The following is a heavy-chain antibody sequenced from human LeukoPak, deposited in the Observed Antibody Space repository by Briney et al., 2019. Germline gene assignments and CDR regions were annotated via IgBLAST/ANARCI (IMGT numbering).Heavy chain of an antibody. Sequence: GGSLRLSCAASGFTFSSYGMHWVRQAPGKGLEWVAFIRHDGSNKYYADSVKGRFTISRDNSKNTLYLQMNSLRAEDTAVYYCAYYYDSSGDYWGQGTLVTVSS. J-gene: IGHJ4*02. V-gene: IGHV3-30*02. CDR2: IRHDGSNK. CDR3: AYYYDSSGDY. D-gene: IGHD3-22*01. CDR1: GFTFSSYG.